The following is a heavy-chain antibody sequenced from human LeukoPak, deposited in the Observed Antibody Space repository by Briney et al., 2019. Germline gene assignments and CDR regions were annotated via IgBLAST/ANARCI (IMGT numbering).Heavy chain of an antibody. J-gene: IGHJ4*02. D-gene: IGHD5-12*01. Sequence: GGSLRLSCVVSGFSFSSFEMNWVRQAPGKGLEWVSYISSSSITLYSDSVKGRFTISRDNASDSLYLQMNSLRAEDTAVYYCARSLSGYITDPFFDQWGQGALVTVSS. CDR2: ISSSSIT. CDR3: ARSLSGYITDPFFDQ. CDR1: GFSFSSFE. V-gene: IGHV3-48*03.